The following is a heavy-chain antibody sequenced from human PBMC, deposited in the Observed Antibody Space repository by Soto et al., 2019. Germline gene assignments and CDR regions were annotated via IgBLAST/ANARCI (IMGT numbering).Heavy chain of an antibody. V-gene: IGHV4-59*01. D-gene: IGHD5-12*01. J-gene: IGHJ4*02. CDR2: IYYSGST. Sequence: SETLSLTCTVSGGSISSYYWSWIRQPPGKGLEWIGYIYYSGSTNYNPSLKSRVTISVDTSKNQFSLKLSSVTAADTAVYYCARAPGGYSGYDFDYWGQGTLVTVSS. CDR3: ARAPGGYSGYDFDY. CDR1: GGSISSYY.